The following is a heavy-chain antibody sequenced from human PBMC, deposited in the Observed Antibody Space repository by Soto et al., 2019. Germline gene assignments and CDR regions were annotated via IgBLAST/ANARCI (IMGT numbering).Heavy chain of an antibody. J-gene: IGHJ3*02. CDR3: ARVVGYGFDI. CDR1: GFTFSSYG. D-gene: IGHD6-25*01. Sequence: QVQLVESGGGVVQPGRFLRLSCAASGFTFSSYGMHWVRQAPGKGLEWVAVIWYDGSNKYYADSVKGRFTISRDKYKNTLYLQMNSLRAEDTAVYYCARVVGYGFDIWGQGTMVTVSS. CDR2: IWYDGSNK. V-gene: IGHV3-33*01.